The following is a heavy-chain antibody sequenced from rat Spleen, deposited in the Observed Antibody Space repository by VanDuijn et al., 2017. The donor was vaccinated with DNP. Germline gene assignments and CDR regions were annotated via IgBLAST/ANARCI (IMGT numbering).Heavy chain of an antibody. J-gene: IGHJ3*01. V-gene: IGHV5S11*01. CDR2: IGPGGGNT. Sequence: EVQLVESGGGLVQPGSSMRLSCVASGFTFSNYYMVWVRQAPTKGLEWVASIGPGGGNTYYRDSVKGRFTISRDNVKSTLYLQMDSLRSEETATYYCARGPFDTTDNWFAYWGQGTLVTVSS. D-gene: IGHD1-6*01. CDR3: ARGPFDTTDNWFAY. CDR1: GFTFSNYY.